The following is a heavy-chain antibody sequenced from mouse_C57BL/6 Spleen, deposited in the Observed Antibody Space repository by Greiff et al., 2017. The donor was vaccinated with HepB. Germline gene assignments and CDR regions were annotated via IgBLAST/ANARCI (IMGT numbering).Heavy chain of an antibody. CDR1: GYTFTDYY. CDR2: IGPGSGST. Sequence: QVQLQQSGAELVKPGASVKISCKASGYTFTDYYINWVKQRPGQGLEWIGKIGPGSGSTYSNEKFKGKATLTADKSSNTAYMQLSSLTSEDSAVYFCAHYYGSSYGFAYWGQGTLVTVSA. CDR3: AHYYGSSYGFAY. D-gene: IGHD1-1*01. J-gene: IGHJ3*01. V-gene: IGHV1-77*01.